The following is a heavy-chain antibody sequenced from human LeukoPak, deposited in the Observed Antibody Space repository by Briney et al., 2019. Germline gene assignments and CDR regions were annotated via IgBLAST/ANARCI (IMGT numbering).Heavy chain of an antibody. Sequence: SETLSLTCTVSGGSISSYYWSWIRQPPGKGLEWIGYIYYSGSTNYNPSLKSRVTISVDTSKNQFSLKLSSVTAADTAVYYCARVQRYSSRWYGDWFDPWGQGTLVTVSS. D-gene: IGHD6-13*01. V-gene: IGHV4-59*01. CDR3: ARVQRYSSRWYGDWFDP. CDR1: GGSISSYY. J-gene: IGHJ5*02. CDR2: IYYSGST.